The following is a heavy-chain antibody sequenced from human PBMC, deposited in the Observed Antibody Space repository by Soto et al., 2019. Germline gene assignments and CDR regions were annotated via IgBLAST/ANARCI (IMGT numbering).Heavy chain of an antibody. CDR2: INAGNGNT. J-gene: IGHJ6*02. Sequence: QVPLVQSGAEVKKPGASVKVSCKASGYTFTSYAMHWVRQAPGQRLEWMGWINAGNGNTKYSQKFQGRVTITRDTSASTAYMELSSLRSEDTAVYYCARDLEQQLVYYYYYYGMDVWGQGTTVTVSS. CDR1: GYTFTSYA. V-gene: IGHV1-3*01. D-gene: IGHD6-13*01. CDR3: ARDLEQQLVYYYYYYGMDV.